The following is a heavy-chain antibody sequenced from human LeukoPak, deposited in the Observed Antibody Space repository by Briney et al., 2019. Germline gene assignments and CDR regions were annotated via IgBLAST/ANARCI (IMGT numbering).Heavy chain of an antibody. Sequence: ASVKVSCKASGYTFTGYYMHWVRQAPGQGLEWMGWINPNSGGTNYAQKFQGRVTMTRDTSISTAYMELSRLRSDDTAVYYCARGGRITIFGVVINASDIWGQGTMVTVSS. CDR2: INPNSGGT. CDR1: GYTFTGYY. D-gene: IGHD3-3*01. J-gene: IGHJ3*02. V-gene: IGHV1-2*02. CDR3: ARGGRITIFGVVINASDI.